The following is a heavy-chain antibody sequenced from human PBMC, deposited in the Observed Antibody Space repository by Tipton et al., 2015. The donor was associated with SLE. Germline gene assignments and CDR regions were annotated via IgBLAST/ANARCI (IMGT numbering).Heavy chain of an antibody. J-gene: IGHJ4*02. V-gene: IGHV3-30*04. CDR2: ISHDGSAK. D-gene: IGHD6-13*01. CDR3: ARVAAGDYYFDY. Sequence: SLRLSCAASGFIFNTYSMHCVRQAPGKGLEWVALISHDGSAKYYAESVKGRFTISRDNSKNTLSLQMNNLRTDDTAVYYCARVAAGDYYFDYWGQGTLVTVSS. CDR1: GFIFNTYS.